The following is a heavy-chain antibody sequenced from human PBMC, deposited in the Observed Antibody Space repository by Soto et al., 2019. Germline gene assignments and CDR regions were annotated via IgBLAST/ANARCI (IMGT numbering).Heavy chain of an antibody. V-gene: IGHV4-59*01. CDR1: GGSISSYY. J-gene: IGHJ4*02. CDR3: ARATTVNAYYFDY. D-gene: IGHD4-17*01. Sequence: SETLSLTCTVSGGSISSYYWSWIRQPPGKGLEWIGYIYYSGSTNYNPSLKSRVTISVDTSKNQFSLKLSSVTAADTAVYYCARATTVNAYYFDYWGQGTQVTVPS. CDR2: IYYSGST.